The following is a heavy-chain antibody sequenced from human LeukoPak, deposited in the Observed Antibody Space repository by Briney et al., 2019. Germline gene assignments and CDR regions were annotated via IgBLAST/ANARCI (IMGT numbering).Heavy chain of an antibody. CDR3: AIGPEYYYDSSGYH. D-gene: IGHD3-22*01. CDR1: GFTFSSYG. Sequence: PGGSLRLSCAASGFTFSSYGMSWVRQAPGKGLEWVSAISGSGGSTYYADSVKGRFTISRDNSKNTLYLQMNSLRAEDTAVYYCAIGPEYYYDSSGYHWGQGTLVTVSS. J-gene: IGHJ4*02. CDR2: ISGSGGST. V-gene: IGHV3-23*01.